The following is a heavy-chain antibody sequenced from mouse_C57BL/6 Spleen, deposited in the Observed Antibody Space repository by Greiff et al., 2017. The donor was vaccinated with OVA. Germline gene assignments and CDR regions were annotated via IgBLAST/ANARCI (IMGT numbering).Heavy chain of an antibody. Sequence: DVKLVESGGGLVKPGGSLKLSCAASGFTFSSYAMSWVRQTPEKRLEWVATISDGGSYTYYPDNVKGRFTISRDNAKNNLYLQMSHLKSEDTAMYYCARYYDYDGGYFDYWGQGTTLTVSS. CDR3: ARYYDYDGGYFDY. V-gene: IGHV5-4*03. CDR2: ISDGGSYT. CDR1: GFTFSSYA. J-gene: IGHJ2*01. D-gene: IGHD2-4*01.